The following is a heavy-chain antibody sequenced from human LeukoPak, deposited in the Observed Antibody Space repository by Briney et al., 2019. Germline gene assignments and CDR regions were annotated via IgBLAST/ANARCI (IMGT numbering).Heavy chain of an antibody. CDR3: XXDPTTVXTAMVY. Sequence: GGSLRLSCAASGFTFSSYWMSWLRQAPGKGLEWVANIKQDGSEKYYVDSVKGLFTIPRDNAKNSLYLQMNIRRAEDTAVYYXXXDPTTVXTAMVYWGQGTLVTVSS. V-gene: IGHV3-7*01. J-gene: IGHJ4*02. CDR2: IKQDGSEK. D-gene: IGHD5-18*01. CDR1: GFTFSSYW.